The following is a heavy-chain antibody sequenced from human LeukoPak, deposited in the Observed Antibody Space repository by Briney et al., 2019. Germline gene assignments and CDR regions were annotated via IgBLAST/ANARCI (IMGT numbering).Heavy chain of an antibody. Sequence: GGSLRLSCAASGFTFSSYGMHWVRQAPGKGLEWVAVISYDGSNKYYADSVKGRFTISRDNSKNTLYLQMNSLRAEDTAVYYCARDGQLCSGGSCYSVYYYGMDVWGQGTTVTVSS. CDR3: ARDGQLCSGGSCYSVYYYGMDV. D-gene: IGHD2-15*01. CDR2: ISYDGSNK. V-gene: IGHV3-30*03. J-gene: IGHJ6*02. CDR1: GFTFSSYG.